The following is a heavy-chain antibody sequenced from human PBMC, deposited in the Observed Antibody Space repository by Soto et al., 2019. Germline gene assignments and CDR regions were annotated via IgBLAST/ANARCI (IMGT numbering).Heavy chain of an antibody. D-gene: IGHD3-3*01. CDR3: ARDALRRTTGRAYYDFWSGSRCYLDY. CDR1: VYTFTGYY. V-gene: IGHV1-2*04. Sequence: ASVKVSCKASVYTFTGYYMDCVLHAPGQGLEWMGWINPNSGGTNYAQKFQGWVTMTRDTSISTAYMELSRLRSDDTAVYYCARDALRRTTGRAYYDFWSGSRCYLDYWGQGTLVTVSS. CDR2: INPNSGGT. J-gene: IGHJ4*02.